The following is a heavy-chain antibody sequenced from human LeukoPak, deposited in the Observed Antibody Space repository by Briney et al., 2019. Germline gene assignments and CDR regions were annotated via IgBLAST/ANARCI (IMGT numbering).Heavy chain of an antibody. J-gene: IGHJ3*02. Sequence: GASVKVSCKASGYTFTGYYMHWVRQAPGQGLEWMGRIIPILGIANYAQKFQGRVTITADKSTSTAYMELSSLRSEDTAVYYCARASGGSYYGAFDIWGQGTMVTVSS. CDR2: IIPILGIA. V-gene: IGHV1-69*04. CDR1: GYTFTGYY. CDR3: ARASGGSYYGAFDI. D-gene: IGHD1-26*01.